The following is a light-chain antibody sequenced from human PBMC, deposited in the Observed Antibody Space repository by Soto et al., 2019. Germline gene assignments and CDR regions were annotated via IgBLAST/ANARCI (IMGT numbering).Light chain of an antibody. J-gene: IGKJ1*01. CDR3: QQYNNLWT. CDR2: AAS. V-gene: IGKV1-39*01. CDR1: QSISSY. Sequence: DVQMSQSPSSLSASVGDRVTITCRASQSISSYLNWYQQKPGKAPKLLIYAASSLQSGVPSRFSGSGSGTDFTLTISSLQPEDFAVYYCQQYNNLWTFGQGTKVDI.